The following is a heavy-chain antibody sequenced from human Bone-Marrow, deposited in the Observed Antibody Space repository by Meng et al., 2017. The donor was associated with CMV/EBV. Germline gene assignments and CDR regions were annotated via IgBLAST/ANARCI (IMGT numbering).Heavy chain of an antibody. CDR3: ARVAGGWAFDY. CDR2: INPNSGGP. Sequence: CKASGYAFTGYYMHWVRQAPGQGPEWMGWINPNSGGPNYAQRFQGRVTMTRDTSISTVYMEMSRLRSDDTAVYYCARVAGGWAFDYWGQGTLVTVSS. J-gene: IGHJ4*02. V-gene: IGHV1-2*02. CDR1: GYAFTGYY. D-gene: IGHD6-19*01.